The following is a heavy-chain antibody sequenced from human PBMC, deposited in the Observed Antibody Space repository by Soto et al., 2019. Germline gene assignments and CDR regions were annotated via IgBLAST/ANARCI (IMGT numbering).Heavy chain of an antibody. Sequence: EVQLLESGGGLVRPGGSLRLSCAASGFTFSHYVLSWVRQAPGGGLEWVSSISGSGSSVYLADSVRGRFAMSRDLSTNTVSLQMNSLTVEDTAIYYCAKVRASYLRASYFYYGLEVWGQGTTVTVSS. CDR3: AKVRASYLRASYFYYGLEV. V-gene: IGHV3-23*01. CDR2: ISGSGSSV. D-gene: IGHD1-26*01. CDR1: GFTFSHYV. J-gene: IGHJ6*02.